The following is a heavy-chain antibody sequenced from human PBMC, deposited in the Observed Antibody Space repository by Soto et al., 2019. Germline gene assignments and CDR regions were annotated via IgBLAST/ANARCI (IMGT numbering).Heavy chain of an antibody. CDR3: ARAAGRSKLLPYFFDP. J-gene: IGHJ5*02. Sequence: QIHLVQSGAEVRKPGASVRISCQASGYAFTTSAIHWVHQAPGQSLEWMGWINPATGDTKYSQNVRGRVTFALDTSATTAYMDLTSLASHDTAVYFCARAAGRSKLLPYFFDPWGQGTLVTVSS. D-gene: IGHD6-13*01. CDR2: INPATGDT. CDR1: GYAFTTSA. V-gene: IGHV1-3*01.